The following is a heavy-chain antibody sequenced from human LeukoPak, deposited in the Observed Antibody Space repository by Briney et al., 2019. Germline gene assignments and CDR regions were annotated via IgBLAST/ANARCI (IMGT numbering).Heavy chain of an antibody. CDR3: ARDCGGDCWGAFDI. Sequence: SETLSLTCTVSGYSLSSGFFCDWIRQPPGKGLEWIGYIYYSGSTNYNPSLKSRVTISVDTSKNQFSLKLSSVTAADTAVYYCARDCGGDCWGAFDIWGQGTMVTVSS. J-gene: IGHJ3*02. CDR1: GYSLSSGFF. V-gene: IGHV4-61*01. CDR2: IYYSGST. D-gene: IGHD2-21*02.